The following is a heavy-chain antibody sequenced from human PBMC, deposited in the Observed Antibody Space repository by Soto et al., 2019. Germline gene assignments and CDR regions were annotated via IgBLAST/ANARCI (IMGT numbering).Heavy chain of an antibody. J-gene: IGHJ6*02. V-gene: IGHV3-23*01. CDR1: GLPLSSNA. D-gene: IGHD2-2*02. Sequence: PGVSLRLPCAACGLPLSSNARSWDRQAPGKGPEWDPAISGSDNSSYYSDSVKGRFTISRDNSKNTLYLKMSSLRADDPAVYYCAAIGVWGRGTTVAVSS. CDR3: AAIGV. CDR2: ISGSDNSS.